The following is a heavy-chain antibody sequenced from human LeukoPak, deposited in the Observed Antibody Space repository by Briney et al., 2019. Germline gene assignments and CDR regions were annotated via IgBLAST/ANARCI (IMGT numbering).Heavy chain of an antibody. CDR3: ARAQVVGYPFDY. D-gene: IGHD3-22*01. CDR2: ISSSGSTI. J-gene: IGHJ4*02. Sequence: GGSLRLSCVASGFTFSTYNMNWVRQAPGKGLEWVSYISSSGSTIYYADSVKGRFTISRDNAKNSLYLQMNSLRAEDTAVYYCARAQVVGYPFDYWGQGTLVTVSS. V-gene: IGHV3-48*01. CDR1: GFTFSTYN.